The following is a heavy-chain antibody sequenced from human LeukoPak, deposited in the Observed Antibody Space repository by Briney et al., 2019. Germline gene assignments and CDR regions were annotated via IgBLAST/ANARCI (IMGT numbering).Heavy chain of an antibody. CDR2: INHSGRT. Sequence: SETLSLTCAVSGGSFSGYYWTWIRQPPGKGLEWIGEINHSGRTNYNPSLKSRVTISVDTSKNQFSLKLSSVTAADTAVYYCARDRPGGSSLDYWGQGTLVTVSS. CDR3: ARDRPGGSSLDY. CDR1: GGSFSGYY. V-gene: IGHV4-34*01. J-gene: IGHJ4*02. D-gene: IGHD6-13*01.